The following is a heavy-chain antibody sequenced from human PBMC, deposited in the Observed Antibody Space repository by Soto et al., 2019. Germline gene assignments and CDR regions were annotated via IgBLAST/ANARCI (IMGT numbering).Heavy chain of an antibody. V-gene: IGHV5-51*01. Sequence: RGESLKISCRTSGYRFTSLWIVWLARVTGKGRRGRGIIFPSDSDTRYSPTFQGQVTISADRSTSTVFLPWASLKASDAAVYFCARKDKSGSFNWFDPWGQGTLVTVSS. CDR3: ARKDKSGSFNWFDP. D-gene: IGHD3-22*01. J-gene: IGHJ5*02. CDR2: IFPSDSDT. CDR1: GYRFTSLW.